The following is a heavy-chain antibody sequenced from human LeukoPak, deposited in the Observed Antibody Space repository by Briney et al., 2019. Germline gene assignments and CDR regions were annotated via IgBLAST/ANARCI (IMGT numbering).Heavy chain of an antibody. J-gene: IGHJ4*02. CDR2: IKEDGSEK. D-gene: IGHD4-17*01. CDR3: ARDRYYGDHTQVDY. V-gene: IGHV3-7*01. CDR1: GFTFSSYW. Sequence: GGSLRLSCAASGFTFSSYWVSWVRQAPGKGLEWVANIKEDGSEKNYVDSVKGRFTISRDNAKNSLYLQMNSLRAEDTAVYYCARDRYYGDHTQVDYWGQGTLVTVSS.